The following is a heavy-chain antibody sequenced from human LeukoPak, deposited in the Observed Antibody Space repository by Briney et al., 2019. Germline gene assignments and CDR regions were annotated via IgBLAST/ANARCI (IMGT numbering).Heavy chain of an antibody. CDR1: GFTFSDYY. CDR3: AKVNSESYGSGSYYDWFDP. CDR2: ISSSGSTI. Sequence: GGSLRLSCAASGFTFSDYYMSWIRQAPGKGLEWVSYISSSGSTIYYADSVKGRFTISRDNAKNSLYLQMNSLRAEDTAVYYCAKVNSESYGSGSYYDWFDPWGQGTLVTVSS. D-gene: IGHD3-10*01. J-gene: IGHJ5*02. V-gene: IGHV3-11*04.